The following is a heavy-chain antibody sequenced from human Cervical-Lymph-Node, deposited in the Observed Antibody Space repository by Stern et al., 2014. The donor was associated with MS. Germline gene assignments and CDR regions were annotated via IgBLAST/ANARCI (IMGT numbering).Heavy chain of an antibody. CDR2: ISSSRSTL. CDR3: ARANYDFWSGNSSFQRYYYGMDV. CDR1: GFTFSSYS. Sequence: EVQLVESGGGLVHPGGSLRLSCAASGFTFSSYSMNWVRQAPGKGLEWISYISSSRSTLYYADSVKGRFTISRDNAKNSLYLQMNSLRDEDTAVYYCARANYDFWSGNSSFQRYYYGMDVWGQGTTVTVSS. J-gene: IGHJ6*02. V-gene: IGHV3-48*02. D-gene: IGHD3-3*01.